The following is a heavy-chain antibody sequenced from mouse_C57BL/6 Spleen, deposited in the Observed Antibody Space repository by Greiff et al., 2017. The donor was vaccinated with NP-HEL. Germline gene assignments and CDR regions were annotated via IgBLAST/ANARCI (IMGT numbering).Heavy chain of an antibody. CDR1: GYSITSDY. Sequence: EVQLMESGPGLAKPSQTLSLTCSVTGYSITSDYWNWIRKFPGNKLEYMGYISYSGSTSYNPSLNSRISITRDTSKNQYYLQLNSVTTEDTATYYCARQLRLRRDAMDYWGQGTSVTVSS. CDR3: ARQLRLRRDAMDY. D-gene: IGHD3-2*02. V-gene: IGHV3-8*01. J-gene: IGHJ4*01. CDR2: ISYSGST.